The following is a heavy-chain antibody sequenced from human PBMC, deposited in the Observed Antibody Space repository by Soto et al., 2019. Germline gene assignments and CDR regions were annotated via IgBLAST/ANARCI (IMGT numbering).Heavy chain of an antibody. V-gene: IGHV1-2*02. CDR3: ERGGGVGVAGSAAFDM. J-gene: IGHJ3*02. CDR2: INPATGAA. D-gene: IGHD3-3*01. Sequence: QLHLVQSGAVVKKPGASVTVSCSASGYPVTAYYMHWVRQAPGRGLEWMGGINPATGAAKYTQTSQGRVTMTRDTSTSTVFMELSGLTSEDTAVFYCERGGGVGVAGSAAFDMWGQGTLVTVSS. CDR1: GYPVTAYY.